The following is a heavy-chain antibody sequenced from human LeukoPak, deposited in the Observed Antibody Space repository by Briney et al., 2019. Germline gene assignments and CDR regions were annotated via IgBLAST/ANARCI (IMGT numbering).Heavy chain of an antibody. CDR2: MSYDGSNK. V-gene: IGHV3-30*18. CDR3: AKDESMDY. J-gene: IGHJ4*02. CDR1: GFTFSSYG. D-gene: IGHD6-6*01. Sequence: PGGSLRLSCAASGFTFSSYGMHWVRQAPGKGLEWVAVMSYDGSNKYYADSVKGRFTISRDNSKNTLYLQMNSLRAEDTAVYYCAKDESMDYWGQGTLVTVSS.